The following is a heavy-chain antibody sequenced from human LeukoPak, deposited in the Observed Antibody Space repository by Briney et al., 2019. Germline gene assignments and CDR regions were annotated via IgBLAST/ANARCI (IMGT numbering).Heavy chain of an antibody. CDR1: GFTFSSHW. Sequence: QPGGSLRLSCAASGFTFSSHWMHWVRQAPGKGLVWVSRIIGDGSSTSYADSVKGRFTISRDNAKNTLYLQMNSLRAEDTAVYYCARDQDYDILADYWDQGTLVTVSS. D-gene: IGHD3-9*01. V-gene: IGHV3-74*01. J-gene: IGHJ4*02. CDR2: IIGDGSST. CDR3: ARDQDYDILADY.